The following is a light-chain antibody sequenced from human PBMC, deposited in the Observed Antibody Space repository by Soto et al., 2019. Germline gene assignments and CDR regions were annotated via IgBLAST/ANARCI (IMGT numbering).Light chain of an antibody. J-gene: IGKJ4*01. CDR1: RSISSW. CDR2: DVS. Sequence: DIQMTQSPSTLSASVGDRVTITCRASRSISSWLAWYQQKPGKAPKLLIYDVSTLESGVPSRFSGSGSGTECTLTISGLQADDFATYYCQQYNSFPLTFGGGTKVEIK. CDR3: QQYNSFPLT. V-gene: IGKV1-5*01.